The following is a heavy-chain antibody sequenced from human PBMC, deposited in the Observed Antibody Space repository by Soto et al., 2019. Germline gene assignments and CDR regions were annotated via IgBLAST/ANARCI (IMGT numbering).Heavy chain of an antibody. CDR2: INSDGSST. Sequence: PGGSLRLSCAASGFALSSFDMDWVRQAPGKGLEWVSYINSDGSSTNYADSVKGRFTISRDNAKNTLYLQMNSLRAEDTAVYYYARDFVTMIVGNFWDYWGQEPLVTVSS. J-gene: IGHJ4*02. CDR3: ARDFVTMIVGNFWDY. CDR1: GFALSSFD. D-gene: IGHD3-22*01. V-gene: IGHV3-74*01.